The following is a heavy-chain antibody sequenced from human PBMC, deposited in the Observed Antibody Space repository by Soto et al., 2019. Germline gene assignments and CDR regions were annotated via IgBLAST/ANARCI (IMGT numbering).Heavy chain of an antibody. CDR3: ARESRSYYSEISC. CDR1: GYTFTNYA. CDR2: ISGYNGNT. Sequence: ASVKGSCKASGYTFTNYAISWVRQAPGQGLEWMGWISGYNGNTNYAQKLEGRVTMSIDTSTSTAYMEVMGLRSDDTAVYYCARESRSYYSEISCWGQGTLGTVSS. V-gene: IGHV1-18*01. D-gene: IGHD1-26*01. J-gene: IGHJ4*02.